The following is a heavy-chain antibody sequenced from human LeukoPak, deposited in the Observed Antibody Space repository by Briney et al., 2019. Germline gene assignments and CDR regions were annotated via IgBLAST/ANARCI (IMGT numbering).Heavy chain of an antibody. Sequence: SETLSLTCTVSGGSISSYYWSWIRQPPGKGLEWIGYIYYSGSTNYNPSLKSRVTISVDTSKNQFSLKLSSVTAADTAVYYCARVVIDGGYMDVWGKGTTVTVSS. CDR3: ARVVIDGGYMDV. J-gene: IGHJ6*03. V-gene: IGHV4-59*01. CDR2: IYYSGST. D-gene: IGHD2-21*01. CDR1: GGSISSYY.